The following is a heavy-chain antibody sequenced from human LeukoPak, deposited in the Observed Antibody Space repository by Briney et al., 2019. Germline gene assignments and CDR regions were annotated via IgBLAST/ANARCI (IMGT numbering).Heavy chain of an antibody. V-gene: IGHV3-23*01. CDR3: ARDNSVGDNAWWFDP. D-gene: IGHD1-26*01. CDR2: LTASGGT. J-gene: IGHJ5*02. CDR1: GFTFSSYG. Sequence: GGSLRLSCAASGFTFSSYGMSWVRQAPGKGLEWVPSLTASGGTSYADSVKGRFTIFRESSKNTLSLQMNSLRPEDTAIYYCARDNSVGDNAWWFDPWGQGTLVTVSS.